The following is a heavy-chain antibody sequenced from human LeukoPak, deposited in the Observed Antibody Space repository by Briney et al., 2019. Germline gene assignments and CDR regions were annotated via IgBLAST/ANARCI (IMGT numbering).Heavy chain of an antibody. CDR3: AREYDSSGFWDY. J-gene: IGHJ4*02. Sequence: SETLSLTCTVSGGSISSYYWSWIRQPAGKGLEWIGHIYNSGSTNYNPSLKGRVTTSVATSKNQFSLKLSSVTAADTALYYCAREYDSSGFWDYWGQGTLVTVSS. D-gene: IGHD3-22*01. CDR1: GGSISSYY. V-gene: IGHV4-4*07. CDR2: IYNSGST.